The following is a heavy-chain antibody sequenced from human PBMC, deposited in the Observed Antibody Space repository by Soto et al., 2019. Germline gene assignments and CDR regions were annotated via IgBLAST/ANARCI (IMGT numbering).Heavy chain of an antibody. D-gene: IGHD3-10*01. Sequence: QITLKESGPTLMKPTQTLTLTCTFSGFSLSTSGVGVPWIRQPPGKTLQWLALIYWDDDKRYSPSLKRRLTIPKDTSKNRVVLTMTNMDPVDTATYSCAHRRGDGFGELSDYNWFDPWGQGTLVTVSS. CDR2: IYWDDDK. J-gene: IGHJ5*02. V-gene: IGHV2-5*02. CDR3: AHRRGDGFGELSDYNWFDP. CDR1: GFSLSTSGVG.